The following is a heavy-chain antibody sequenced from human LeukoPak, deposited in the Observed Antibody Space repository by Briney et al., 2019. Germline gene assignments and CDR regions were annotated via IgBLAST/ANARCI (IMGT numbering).Heavy chain of an antibody. Sequence: PGGSLRLSCAASGFTVSSNYMTWVRQAPGKGLEWVSVIYSNNITFYADSVKGRFTISRDTSRNTLYLQMNSLRAEDTAVYYCAKGITVMMVAPGYWGQGTLVTVSS. CDR2: IYSNNIT. V-gene: IGHV3-53*01. CDR3: AKGITVMMVAPGY. J-gene: IGHJ4*02. D-gene: IGHD3-22*01. CDR1: GFTVSSNY.